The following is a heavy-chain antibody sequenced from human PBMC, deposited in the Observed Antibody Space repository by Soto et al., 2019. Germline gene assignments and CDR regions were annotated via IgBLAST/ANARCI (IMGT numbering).Heavy chain of an antibody. CDR1: GGTFSSYA. CDR3: ARDLTSYCGGDCHEDDAFDI. V-gene: IGHV1-69*13. J-gene: IGHJ3*02. D-gene: IGHD2-21*02. Sequence: ASVKVSCKASGGTFSSYAISWVRQAPGQGLEWMGGIIPIFGTANYAQKFQGRVTITADESTSTAYMELSSLRSEDTAVYYCARDLTSYCGGDCHEDDAFDIWGQGTMVTVSS. CDR2: IIPIFGTA.